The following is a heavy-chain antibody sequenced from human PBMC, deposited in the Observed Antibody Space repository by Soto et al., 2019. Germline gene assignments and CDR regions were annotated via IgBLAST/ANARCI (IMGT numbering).Heavy chain of an antibody. CDR2: IFPGDSDT. D-gene: IGHD4-17*01. J-gene: IGHJ5*02. CDR1: GYTFTNSW. CDR3: ARQDGDYNVYIGVDL. V-gene: IGHV5-51*01. Sequence: GASLKISCQGSGYTFTNSWIGWVRQMPGKGLEWMGLIFPGDSDTRYSPSFQDQVTMSVVKSISTAYLQWRSLRASDNALYYCARQDGDYNVYIGVDLWGQGTLVTVSS.